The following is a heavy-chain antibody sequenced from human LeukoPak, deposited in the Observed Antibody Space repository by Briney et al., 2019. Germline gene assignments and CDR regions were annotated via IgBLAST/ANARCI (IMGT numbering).Heavy chain of an antibody. CDR1: GFTFSTYT. D-gene: IGHD3-16*01. CDR3: ARDLEGGFDY. CDR2: ISSSSSYI. J-gene: IGHJ4*02. Sequence: GGSLRLSCAASGFTFSTYTMNWVHQAPGKGLEWVSSISSSSSYIYYTDSLKGRFTISRDNAKNSLYLQMNSLRAEDTAVYYCARDLEGGFDYWGQGTLVTVSS. V-gene: IGHV3-21*01.